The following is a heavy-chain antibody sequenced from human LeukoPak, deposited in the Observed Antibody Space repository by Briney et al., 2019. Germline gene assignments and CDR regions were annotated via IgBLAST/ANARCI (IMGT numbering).Heavy chain of an antibody. V-gene: IGHV3-30-3*01. CDR2: ISYDGSNK. CDR1: GFTFSSYA. D-gene: IGHD3-3*01. Sequence: GRSLRLSCAASGFTFSSYAMHWVRQAPGKGLEWVAVISYDGSNKYYADSVKGRFTISRDNSKNTLYLQMNSLRAEDTAAYYCARDGQDFWSGYNFDYWGQGTLVTVSS. CDR3: ARDGQDFWSGYNFDY. J-gene: IGHJ4*02.